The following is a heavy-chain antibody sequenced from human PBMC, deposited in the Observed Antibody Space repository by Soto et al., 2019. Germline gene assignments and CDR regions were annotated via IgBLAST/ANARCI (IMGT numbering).Heavy chain of an antibody. V-gene: IGHV3-21*01. CDR1: GFTFSSYS. D-gene: IGHD2-2*01. Sequence: EVQLVESGGGLVKPGGSLRLSCAASGFTFSSYSMNWVRQAPGKGLEWVSSISSSSSYIYYADSVKGRFTISRDNAKNTLYLQMNSLGADYAAVYYCKSDVGCSSTNCPYYYYYYMEVWGKGTPVTVCS. CDR3: KSDVGCSSTNCPYYYYYYMEV. J-gene: IGHJ6*03. CDR2: ISSSSSYI.